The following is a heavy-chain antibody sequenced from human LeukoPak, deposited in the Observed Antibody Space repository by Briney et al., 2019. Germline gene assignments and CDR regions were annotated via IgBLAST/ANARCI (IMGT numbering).Heavy chain of an antibody. Sequence: GGSLRLACAASGFTFSIYAMSWVRQTPGKGLEWVSSITSRDGTTYYADSVKGRFTISRDNSENTLYLQMNSLRAEDSALYYCARDRPNYYGSDGHYYRRDGDYWGQGTLVTVSS. D-gene: IGHD3-22*01. J-gene: IGHJ4*02. CDR3: ARDRPNYYGSDGHYYRRDGDY. CDR2: ITSRDGTT. CDR1: GFTFSIYA. V-gene: IGHV3-23*01.